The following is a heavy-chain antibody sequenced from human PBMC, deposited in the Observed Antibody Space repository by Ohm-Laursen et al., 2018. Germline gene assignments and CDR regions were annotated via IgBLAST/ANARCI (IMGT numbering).Heavy chain of an antibody. Sequence: GSLRLSCSASGFTFSNYWMSWVRQAPGKGLEWVANIKQDGSEKYYVDSVRGRFTTSRDNAKNSLYLQMNSLRAEDTAVYYCARDQAECSGGSCYSSAPFDYWGQGTLVTVSS. D-gene: IGHD2-15*01. CDR2: IKQDGSEK. J-gene: IGHJ4*02. V-gene: IGHV3-7*01. CDR1: GFTFSNYW. CDR3: ARDQAECSGGSCYSSAPFDY.